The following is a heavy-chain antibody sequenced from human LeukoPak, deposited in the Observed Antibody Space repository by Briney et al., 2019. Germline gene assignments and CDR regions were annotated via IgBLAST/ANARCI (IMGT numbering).Heavy chain of an antibody. D-gene: IGHD6-19*01. V-gene: IGHV4-34*01. J-gene: IGHJ4*02. CDR2: INHSGST. CDR1: GGSFSGYY. Sequence: SETLSLTCAVYGGSFSGYYWSWIRQPPGKGLEWIGEINHSGSTNYNPSLKSRVTISVDTSKNQFSLKLSSVTAADTAVYYCARTSKSTSGWYPDYWGQGTLVTVSS. CDR3: ARTSKSTSGWYPDY.